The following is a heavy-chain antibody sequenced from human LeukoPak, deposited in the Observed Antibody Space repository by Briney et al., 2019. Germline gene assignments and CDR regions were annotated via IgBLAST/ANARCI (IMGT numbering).Heavy chain of an antibody. CDR2: IKKDGSEI. CDR3: AREYCSGTSCPKPYYYYYYMDV. D-gene: IGHD2-2*01. J-gene: IGHJ6*03. V-gene: IGHV3-7*01. CDR1: GFTFSNYW. Sequence: EAGGCLRLSCEASGFTFSNYWMTWVRQAPGKGLEWVANIKKDGSEIYYVDSVKGRFTISRDNAKNALYLQMNSLRAEDTAVYYCAREYCSGTSCPKPYYYYYYMDVWGKGTTVTVSS.